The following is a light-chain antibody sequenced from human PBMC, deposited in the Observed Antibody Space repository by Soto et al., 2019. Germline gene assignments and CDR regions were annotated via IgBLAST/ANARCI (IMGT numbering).Light chain of an antibody. CDR3: MQSIQLPKT. Sequence: DIVMTQTPLSLSVTPGQPSSISCKSSQSLLHSYGHTYLFGFVQKPGQPPHLLIYGVSNRFSGVPDRFSGSGSGTDFTLKISRVEADDVGVYYCMQSIQLPKTFGPGTKVDI. CDR1: QSLLHSYGHTY. CDR2: GVS. J-gene: IGKJ3*01. V-gene: IGKV2D-29*01.